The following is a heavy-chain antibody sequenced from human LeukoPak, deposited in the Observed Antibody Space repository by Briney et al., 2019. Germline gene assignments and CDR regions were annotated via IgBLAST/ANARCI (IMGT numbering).Heavy chain of an antibody. CDR3: ARPTYCGSNCYCNFDY. CDR2: IKSNSGVT. CDR1: GYTFATYF. J-gene: IGHJ4*02. D-gene: IGHD2-21*02. Sequence: ASVKVSCKTSGYTFATYFMHWVRQAPGQGLEWMGCIKSNSGVTNYDQKFRGRVTMTWDTSISTASIELRGLTSDDTAIDYCARPTYCGSNCYCNFDYWGQGTLVTVSS. V-gene: IGHV1-2*02.